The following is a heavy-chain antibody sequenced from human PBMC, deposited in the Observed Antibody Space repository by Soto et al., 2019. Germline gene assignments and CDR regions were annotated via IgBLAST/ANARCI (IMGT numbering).Heavy chain of an antibody. CDR1: GFTFRNFV. D-gene: IGHD3-16*01. V-gene: IGHV3-23*01. CDR2: ISGSGGRT. Sequence: GGSLRLSCVASGFTFRNFVMGWVRQAPGKGLEWVSSISGSGGRTEYADSVKGRFTISRDNSQNTLHLQMKSLRAEDTAVYYCVKDVVWQGAEYFEDWGQGILVTVSS. CDR3: VKDVVWQGAEYFED. J-gene: IGHJ1*01.